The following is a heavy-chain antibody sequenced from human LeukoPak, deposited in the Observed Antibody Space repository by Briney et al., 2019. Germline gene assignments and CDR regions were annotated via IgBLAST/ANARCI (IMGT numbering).Heavy chain of an antibody. V-gene: IGHV1-69*06. CDR1: GDTFNIFA. CDR2: NIPLFGTA. CDR3: ASPYDYGDHYLDALHI. Sequence: SVKVSYKASGDTFNIFAVSWVRQAPGQGLEWMGRNIPLFGTADYAQRYQGRVTISADNSLNTAYLELSTLTSEDTAVYYCASPYDYGDHYLDALHIWGQGTIVTVSS. J-gene: IGHJ3*02. D-gene: IGHD4-17*01.